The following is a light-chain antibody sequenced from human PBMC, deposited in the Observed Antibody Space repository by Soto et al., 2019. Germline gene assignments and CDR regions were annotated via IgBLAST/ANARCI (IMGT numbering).Light chain of an antibody. Sequence: EIVLTQSPGTLSLSPGERATLSCRASQSVSSSYLAWYQQIPGQAPRLLIYGASSRATGIPDRFSGSGSGTDFILTISRLEPEDVAVYYCQQYGTSPPYTFGQGTKLEIK. J-gene: IGKJ2*01. CDR1: QSVSSSY. CDR3: QQYGTSPPYT. CDR2: GAS. V-gene: IGKV3-20*01.